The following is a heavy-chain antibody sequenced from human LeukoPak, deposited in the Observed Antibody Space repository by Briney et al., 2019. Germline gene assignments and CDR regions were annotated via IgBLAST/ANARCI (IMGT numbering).Heavy chain of an antibody. Sequence: GGSLRLSCAASGFTFSSYAMSWVRQAPGKGLEWVSAISGSGGSTYYADSVKGRFTISRDNSKNTLYLQMNSLRAEDTAVYYCAMEHDYGDYLRPYYYYYYGMDVWGQGTTVTVSS. V-gene: IGHV3-23*01. CDR1: GFTFSSYA. CDR2: ISGSGGST. D-gene: IGHD4-17*01. J-gene: IGHJ6*02. CDR3: AMEHDYGDYLRPYYYYYYGMDV.